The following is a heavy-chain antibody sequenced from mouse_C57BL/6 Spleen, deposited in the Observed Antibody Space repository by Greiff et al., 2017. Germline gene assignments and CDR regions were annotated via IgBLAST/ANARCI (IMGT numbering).Heavy chain of an antibody. CDR1: GFTFTDYY. CDR3: ARLYGNYVWYFDV. D-gene: IGHD2-1*01. Sequence: EVNVVESGGGLVQPGGSLSLSCVASGFTFTDYYMSWVRQPPGQALEWLGFIRNKANGYTTDYSASVKGRFTISRDNSKSILYLQMNALRAEDSATYYCARLYGNYVWYFDVWGTGTTVTVSS. V-gene: IGHV7-3*01. J-gene: IGHJ1*03. CDR2: IRNKANGYTT.